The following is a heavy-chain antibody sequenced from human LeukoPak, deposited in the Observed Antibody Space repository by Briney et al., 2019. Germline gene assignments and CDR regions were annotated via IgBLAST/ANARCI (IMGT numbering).Heavy chain of an antibody. CDR1: GFTFSSYG. CDR3: ARGYSSGRGGYYFDY. Sequence: GGSLRLSCAASGFTFSSYGMHWVRQAPGKGLEWVAVIWYDGSNKYYADSVKGRFTISRDNSKNTLYLQMNSLRAEDTAVYYCARGYSSGRGGYYFDYWGQGTLVTVSS. J-gene: IGHJ4*02. CDR2: IWYDGSNK. V-gene: IGHV3-33*08. D-gene: IGHD6-19*01.